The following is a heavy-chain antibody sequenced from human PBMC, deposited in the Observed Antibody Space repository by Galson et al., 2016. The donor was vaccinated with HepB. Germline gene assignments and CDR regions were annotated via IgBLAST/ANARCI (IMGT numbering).Heavy chain of an antibody. CDR2: VYPGDSDT. D-gene: IGHD3-10*01. Sequence: QSGAEVKKPGESLKIYCKASGYSFASYWIGWVRQRPGEGLEWLGMVYPGDSDTRYSPSFQGQVTMSVDKSTSSAYLQWSSLKASDTATYYCGGQGGLRGSAGFCFDHWGLGSLVTVSA. J-gene: IGHJ4*02. CDR1: GYSFASYW. CDR3: GGQGGLRGSAGFCFDH. V-gene: IGHV5-51*01.